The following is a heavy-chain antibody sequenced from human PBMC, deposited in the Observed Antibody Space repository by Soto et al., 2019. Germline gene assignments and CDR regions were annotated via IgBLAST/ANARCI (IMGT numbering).Heavy chain of an antibody. CDR1: GDSFSNHY. CDR2: IFHSGIT. D-gene: IGHD3-22*01. V-gene: IGHV4-59*11. J-gene: IGHJ5*01. Sequence: QVQLQESGPRLVKPSETLSLSCTISGDSFSNHYWTWIRQSPGKGLEWIGYIFHSGITDYNPSVKSXVTISIDXSRNLFSLNLTSVTAADTAVYYCARDRYFYDSRGYYRTLDSWGQGTLVTVSS. CDR3: ARDRYFYDSRGYYRTLDS.